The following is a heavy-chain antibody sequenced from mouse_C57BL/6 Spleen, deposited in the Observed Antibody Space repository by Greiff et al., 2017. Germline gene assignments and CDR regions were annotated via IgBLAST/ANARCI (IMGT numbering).Heavy chain of an antibody. V-gene: IGHV1-22*01. D-gene: IGHD3-2*02. CDR2: INPNNGGT. CDR3: ARSPRQLRLRGDAMDY. CDR1: GYTFTDYN. Sequence: EVQLQQSGPELVKPGASVKMSCKASGYTFTDYNMHWVKQSHGKSLEWIGYINPNNGGTSYNQKFKGQATLTVNKSSSTAYMELRSLTSEDSAVYYCARSPRQLRLRGDAMDYWGQGTSVTVSS. J-gene: IGHJ4*01.